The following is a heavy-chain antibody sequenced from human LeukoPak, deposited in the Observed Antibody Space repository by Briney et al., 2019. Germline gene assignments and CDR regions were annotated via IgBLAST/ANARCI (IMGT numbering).Heavy chain of an antibody. V-gene: IGHV3-74*01. CDR3: ASSPPDTAMDLFDY. CDR1: GFTFSSYW. J-gene: IGHJ4*02. Sequence: GGSLRLSCAASGFTFSSYWMHWVRQAPGKGLVWVSRINSDGSSTSYADSVKGRFTISRDNAKNTLYLRMNSLRAEDTAVYYCASSPPDTAMDLFDYWGQGTLVTVSS. D-gene: IGHD5-18*01. CDR2: INSDGSST.